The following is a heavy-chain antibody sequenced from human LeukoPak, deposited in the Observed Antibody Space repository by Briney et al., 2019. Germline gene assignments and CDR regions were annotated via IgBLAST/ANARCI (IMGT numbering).Heavy chain of an antibody. CDR1: GGSISSYY. CDR2: IYPSEST. CDR3: ARENSGSYREFDY. D-gene: IGHD1-26*01. V-gene: IGHV4-4*07. Sequence: PSETLSLTCTVSGGSISSYYWTWIRQPAGKGLEWIGRIYPSESTNYNPSLKSRVTMSVDTSKSQFSLKLSSVTAADTAVYYCARENSGSYREFDYWGRGTLVTVSS. J-gene: IGHJ4*02.